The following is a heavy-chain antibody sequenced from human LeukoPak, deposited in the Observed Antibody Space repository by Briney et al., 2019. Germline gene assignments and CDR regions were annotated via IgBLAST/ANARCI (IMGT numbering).Heavy chain of an antibody. D-gene: IGHD3-22*01. J-gene: IGHJ4*02. CDR1: GFTFDDYA. CDR3: AKEDDSSGYYY. V-gene: IGHV3-9*01. Sequence: GGSLRLSCAASGFTFDDYAMHWVRQAPGKGLEWVSGISWNSGSIGYADSVKGRFTISRDNAKNSLYLQMNSLRAEDTALYYCAKEDDSSGYYYWGQGTLVTVSS. CDR2: ISWNSGSI.